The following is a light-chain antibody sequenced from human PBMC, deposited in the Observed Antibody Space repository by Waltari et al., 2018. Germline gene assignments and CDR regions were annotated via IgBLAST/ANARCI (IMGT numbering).Light chain of an antibody. CDR3: VQGSKIPYT. CDR2: QVS. V-gene: IGKV2-30*02. J-gene: IGKJ2*01. CDR1: QSLVHSGGKTY. Sequence: DVLLTQSPFSLSVTPGQPASISCRSNQSLVHSGGKTYLNWLHHKSGQPPRRLIYQVSKRDSGVPDRFSGSGAGTDFTLKIARVAAEDVGLYYCVQGSKIPYTFGQGTKVEIK.